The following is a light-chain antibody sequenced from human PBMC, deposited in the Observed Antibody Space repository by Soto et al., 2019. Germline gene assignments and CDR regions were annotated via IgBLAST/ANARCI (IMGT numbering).Light chain of an antibody. J-gene: IGKJ5*01. CDR3: QQYNNWPPLT. V-gene: IGKV3D-15*01. CDR1: QTVSSN. CDR2: GAS. Sequence: VMTQSPATLSVSPGERATLSCRASQTVSSNLAWYQQKPGQAPRLLIYGASTRATGIPARFSGSGSGTEFTLTISSLQSADFAVYYCQQYNNWPPLTFGQGTRLEIK.